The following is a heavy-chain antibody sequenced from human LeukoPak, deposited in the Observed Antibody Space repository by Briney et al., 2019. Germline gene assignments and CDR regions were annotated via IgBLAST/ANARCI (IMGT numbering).Heavy chain of an antibody. CDR2: ISYDGSNK. D-gene: IGHD1-26*01. J-gene: IGHJ5*02. CDR1: GFTFSSYA. V-gene: IGHV3-30-3*01. Sequence: GRSLRLSCAASGFTFSSYAMHWVRQAPGKGLEWVAVISYDGSNKYYADSVKGRFTISRDNSKNTLYLQMNSLRAEDTAVYYCARASGRYLSYNWFDPWGQGTLVTVSS. CDR3: ARASGRYLSYNWFDP.